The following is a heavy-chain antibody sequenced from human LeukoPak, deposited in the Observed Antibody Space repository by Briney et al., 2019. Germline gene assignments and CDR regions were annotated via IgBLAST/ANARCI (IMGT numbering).Heavy chain of an antibody. D-gene: IGHD4-17*01. CDR2: IYYSGST. CDR1: GFTFSSYSMN. V-gene: IGHV4-39*01. Sequence: GSLRVSCAASGFTFSSYSMNWVRQAPGKGLEWIGSIYYSGSTYYNPSLKSRVTISVDTSKNQFSLKLSSVTAADTAVYYCARQDYGRLDSWGQGTLVTVSS. CDR3: ARQDYGRLDS. J-gene: IGHJ5*01.